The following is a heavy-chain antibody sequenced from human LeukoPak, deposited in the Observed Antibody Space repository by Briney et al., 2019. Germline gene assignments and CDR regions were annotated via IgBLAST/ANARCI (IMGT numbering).Heavy chain of an antibody. D-gene: IGHD3-3*01. V-gene: IGHV3-23*01. CDR3: AKDRYDFWSGSLYYFDY. J-gene: IGHJ4*02. CDR2: ISDSGGST. CDR1: GFTFSSYA. Sequence: GGSLRLSCAASGFTFSSYAMHWVRQAPGKGLEWVSAISDSGGSTYYADSVKGRFTISRDNSKNTLYLQMNSLRAEDTAVYYCAKDRYDFWSGSLYYFDYWGQGTLVTVSS.